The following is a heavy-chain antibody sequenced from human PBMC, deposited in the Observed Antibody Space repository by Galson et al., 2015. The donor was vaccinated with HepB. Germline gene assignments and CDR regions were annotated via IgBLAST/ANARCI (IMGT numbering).Heavy chain of an antibody. V-gene: IGHV3-30*18. J-gene: IGHJ6*02. CDR1: GFTFSTYG. CDR2: TSYDGNKK. Sequence: SLRLSCAASGFTFSTYGIHWVRQAPGKGLEWVAATSYDGNKKYYADSVTGRFTISRDDSKNTLFLQMDSLRAEDTAVYYCAKDSRHYGGDYYGVDVWSQGTTVTVSS. CDR3: AKDSRHYGGDYYGVDV. D-gene: IGHD4/OR15-4a*01.